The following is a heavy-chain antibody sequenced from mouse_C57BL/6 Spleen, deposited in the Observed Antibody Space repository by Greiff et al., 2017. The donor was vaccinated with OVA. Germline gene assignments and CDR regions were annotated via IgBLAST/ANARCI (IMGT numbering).Heavy chain of an antibody. Sequence: EVQLKESGAELVRPGASVKLSCTASGFNIKDYYMHWVKQRPEQGLEWIGRIDPEDGDTEYAPKFQGKATMTADTSSNTAYLQLSSLTSEDTAVYYCAAGGAITAVVGGLDYWGQGTTLTVSS. J-gene: IGHJ2*01. CDR1: GFNIKDYY. CDR3: AAGGAITAVVGGLDY. CDR2: IDPEDGDT. V-gene: IGHV14-1*01. D-gene: IGHD1-1*01.